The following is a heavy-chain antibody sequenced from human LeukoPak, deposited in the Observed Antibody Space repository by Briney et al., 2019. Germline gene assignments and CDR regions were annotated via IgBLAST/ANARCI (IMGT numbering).Heavy chain of an antibody. CDR3: ARDFYGGWYDDWYFDF. CDR1: GGSISSYY. J-gene: IGHJ2*01. V-gene: IGHV4-59*01. D-gene: IGHD6-19*01. Sequence: SGDTLSLTCTVSGGSISSYYWRWLRQPPGKGGEWVRYIYFSGSTNYNPSLKSRITIPVDTSKNQSFLTLSSVTAADTAVYYCARDFYGGWYDDWYFDFWGRGTLVTVSS. CDR2: IYFSGST.